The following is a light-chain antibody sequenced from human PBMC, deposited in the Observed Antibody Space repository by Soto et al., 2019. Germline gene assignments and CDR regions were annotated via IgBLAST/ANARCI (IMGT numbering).Light chain of an antibody. CDR2: RNN. CDR3: AAWDDSLSGPNVV. CDR1: SSNIGSNY. J-gene: IGLJ2*01. V-gene: IGLV1-47*01. Sequence: QSVLTQPPSASGTPGQRVTIPCSGSSSNIGSNYVYWYQQLPGTAPKLLIYRNNQRPSGVPDRFSGSKSGTSAPLAISGLRSEDEADYYCAAWDDSLSGPNVVFGGGTKLTVL.